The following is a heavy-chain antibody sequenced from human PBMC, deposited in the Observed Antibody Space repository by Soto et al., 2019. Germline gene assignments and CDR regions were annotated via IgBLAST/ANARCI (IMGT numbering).Heavy chain of an antibody. CDR3: AKPLYYDSPGLDY. CDR1: GFTFSSYG. J-gene: IGHJ4*02. Sequence: GGSLRLSCAASGFTFSSYGMHWVRQAPGKGLEWVAVISYDGSNKYYADSVKGRFTISRDNSKNTLYLQMNSLRAEDTAVYYCAKPLYYDSPGLDYWGQGTQVTVSS. V-gene: IGHV3-30*18. CDR2: ISYDGSNK. D-gene: IGHD3-22*01.